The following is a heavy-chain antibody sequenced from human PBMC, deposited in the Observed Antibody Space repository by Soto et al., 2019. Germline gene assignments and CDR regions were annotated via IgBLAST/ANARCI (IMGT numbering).Heavy chain of an antibody. V-gene: IGHV3-7*01. CDR1: GFTFSSYS. Sequence: EVQLVESGGGLVQPGGSLRLSCAASGFTFSSYSMSWVRQSPGKGLEWVANIKQDGSEKYYVDYVKGRFTISRDNAKNSLYLQMNSLRAADTAVYYCARDPRRNVWGKGTTVTVSS. CDR2: IKQDGSEK. CDR3: ARDPRRNV. J-gene: IGHJ6*04.